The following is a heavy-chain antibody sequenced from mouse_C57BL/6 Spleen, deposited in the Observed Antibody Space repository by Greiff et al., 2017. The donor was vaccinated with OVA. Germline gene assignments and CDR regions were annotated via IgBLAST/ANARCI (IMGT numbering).Heavy chain of an antibody. CDR1: GFTFSSYA. CDR2: ISDGGSYT. D-gene: IGHD1-1*01. Sequence: DVQLVESGGGLVKPGGSLKLSCAASGFTFSSYAMSWVRQTPEKRLEWVATISDGGSYTYYPDNVKGRFTISRDNAKNNLYLQMSHLKSEDTAMYYCARDRTTVVAPYFDYWGQGTTLTVSS. CDR3: ARDRTTVVAPYFDY. J-gene: IGHJ2*01. V-gene: IGHV5-4*01.